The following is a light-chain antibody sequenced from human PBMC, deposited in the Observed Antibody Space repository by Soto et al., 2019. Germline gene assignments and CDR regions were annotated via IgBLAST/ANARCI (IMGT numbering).Light chain of an antibody. CDR2: PAS. CDR1: QSVSSN. V-gene: IGKV3-15*01. CDR3: QQYNSYSRT. J-gene: IGKJ1*01. Sequence: EIVLTQSPGTLSLSPGERATLSCRASQSVSSNLAWYQQKPGQAPRLLIYPASTRATGIPARFSGSGSGTEFTLTISSLQPDDFATYYCQQYNSYSRTFGQGTKVNIK.